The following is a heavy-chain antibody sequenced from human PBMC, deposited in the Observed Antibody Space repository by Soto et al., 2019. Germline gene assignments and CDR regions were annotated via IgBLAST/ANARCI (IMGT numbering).Heavy chain of an antibody. Sequence: QVQLVQSGAEVKKPGSSVKVSCKASGGTFSSYAISWVRQAPGQGLEWMGEIIPIFGTANYAQKFQGRVTITADESPSTAYMELSRLRSEDTAVYYCARDRGPSSGYYPYWFDPWGLGTLVTVSS. CDR1: GGTFSSYA. J-gene: IGHJ5*02. CDR2: IIPIFGTA. CDR3: ARDRGPSSGYYPYWFDP. D-gene: IGHD3-22*01. V-gene: IGHV1-69*12.